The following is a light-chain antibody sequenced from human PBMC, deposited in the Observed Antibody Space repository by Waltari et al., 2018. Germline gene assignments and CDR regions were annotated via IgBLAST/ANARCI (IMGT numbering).Light chain of an antibody. CDR3: SSYSSSTTRV. Sequence: SALTQPASVSGSTGQSVSISCTGTSSDFGAYKYVSWYQQHPGKAPKLIIYDVSDRPSGVSDRFSGSKSGNTASLIISGLQAEDEADYYCSSYSSSTTRVFGGGTKLTVL. CDR1: SSDFGAYKY. V-gene: IGLV2-14*03. CDR2: DVS. J-gene: IGLJ3*02.